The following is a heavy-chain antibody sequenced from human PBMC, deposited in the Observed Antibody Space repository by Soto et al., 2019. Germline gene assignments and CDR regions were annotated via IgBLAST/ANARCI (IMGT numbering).Heavy chain of an antibody. Sequence: QVRLVQSGAEVKKPGSSVKVSCKASGGTFSSYTISWVRQAPGQGLEWMGRIIPILGIANYAQKFQGRVTITADKSTSTAYMELSSLRSEDTAVYYCARADRYCSSTGCYAVDFQHWGQGTLVTVSS. V-gene: IGHV1-69*02. J-gene: IGHJ1*01. CDR1: GGTFSSYT. D-gene: IGHD2-2*01. CDR2: IIPILGIA. CDR3: ARADRYCSSTGCYAVDFQH.